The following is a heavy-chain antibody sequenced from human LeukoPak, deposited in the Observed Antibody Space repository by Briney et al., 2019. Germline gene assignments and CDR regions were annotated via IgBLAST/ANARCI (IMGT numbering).Heavy chain of an antibody. CDR2: ISGSGGST. CDR1: GFTFSSYA. CDR3: AKVVGATSHFDY. V-gene: IGHV3-23*01. Sequence: GRSLRLSCAASGFTFSSYAMSWVRQAPGKGLEWVSAISGSGGSTYYADSVKGRFTISRDNSKNTLYLQMNSLRAEDTAVYYCAKVVGATSHFDYWGQGTLVTVSS. D-gene: IGHD1-26*01. J-gene: IGHJ4*02.